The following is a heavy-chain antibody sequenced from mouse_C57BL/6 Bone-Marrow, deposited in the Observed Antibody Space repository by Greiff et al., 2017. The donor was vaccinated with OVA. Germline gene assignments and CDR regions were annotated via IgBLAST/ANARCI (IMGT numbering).Heavy chain of an antibody. J-gene: IGHJ1*03. CDR2: IYPSSGNT. CDR3: ARGLWYFDV. V-gene: IGHV1-81*01. Sequence: QVQLKQSGAELARPGASVKLSCKASGYTFTSYGISWVKQRTGQGLEWIGEIYPSSGNTDYNEKFKGKATLTADKSSSTAYMELRSLTSEDSAVSFCARGLWYFDVWGTGTTVTVSS. D-gene: IGHD2-13*01. CDR1: GYTFTSYG.